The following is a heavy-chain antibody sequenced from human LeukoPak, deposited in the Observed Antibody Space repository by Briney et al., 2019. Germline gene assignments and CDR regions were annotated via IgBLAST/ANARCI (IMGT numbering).Heavy chain of an antibody. Sequence: SETLSLTCTVSGGSISSYSWGWIRQPPGKGLEWIGYIYYSGSTNYNPSLKSRVTISVDTSKNQFSLKLGSVTAADTAVYYYARTRSQGVAAQYFDYWGQGTLVTVSS. V-gene: IGHV4-59*12. D-gene: IGHD6-13*01. CDR1: GGSISSYS. J-gene: IGHJ4*02. CDR2: IYYSGST. CDR3: ARTRSQGVAAQYFDY.